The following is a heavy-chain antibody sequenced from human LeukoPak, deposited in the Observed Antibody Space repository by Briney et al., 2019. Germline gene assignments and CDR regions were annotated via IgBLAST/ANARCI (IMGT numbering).Heavy chain of an antibody. D-gene: IGHD3-10*01. V-gene: IGHV3-30*02. CDR3: ARDPITMVRVDNWFDP. J-gene: IGHJ5*02. Sequence: GGSLRLSCAATGFTFSSYGMHWVRKAPGKGLDWVAFIHHDGSNKYYADSVRGRFTISRDNSKNTLYLQMNSLRAEDTAVYYCARDPITMVRVDNWFDPWGQGTLVTVSS. CDR1: GFTFSSYG. CDR2: IHHDGSNK.